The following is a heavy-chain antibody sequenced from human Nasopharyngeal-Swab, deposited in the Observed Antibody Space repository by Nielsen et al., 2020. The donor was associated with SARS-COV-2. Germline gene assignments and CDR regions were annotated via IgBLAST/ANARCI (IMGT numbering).Heavy chain of an antibody. D-gene: IGHD3-22*01. CDR2: INTNTGNP. CDR1: GYTFTSYA. V-gene: IGHV7-4-1*02. Sequence: ASVKVSCKASGYTFTSYAMNWVRQAPGQGLEWMGWINTNTGNPTYAQGFTGRFVFSLDTSVSTAYLQISSLKAEDTAVHYCARGTYDSSGYYSIGDYFDYWGQGTLVTVSS. J-gene: IGHJ4*02. CDR3: ARGTYDSSGYYSIGDYFDY.